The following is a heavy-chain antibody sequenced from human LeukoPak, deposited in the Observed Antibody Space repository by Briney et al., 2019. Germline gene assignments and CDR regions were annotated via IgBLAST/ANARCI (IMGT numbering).Heavy chain of an antibody. CDR2: IRSTANGYAT. D-gene: IGHD3-10*01. CDR1: GFTFSGSA. Sequence: GGSLRLSCAASGFTFSGSALHWVRQASGKGLEWVGRIRSTANGYATAYAASVKGRFTISRDDSKNTAYLQMDSLKTEDTAVXXXTGNYYGSGSYADFDYWGQGTLVTVSS. V-gene: IGHV3-73*01. CDR3: TGNYYGSGSYADFDY. J-gene: IGHJ4*02.